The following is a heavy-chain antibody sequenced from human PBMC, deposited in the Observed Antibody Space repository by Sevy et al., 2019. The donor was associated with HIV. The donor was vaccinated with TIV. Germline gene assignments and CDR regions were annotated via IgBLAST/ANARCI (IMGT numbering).Heavy chain of an antibody. J-gene: IGHJ2*01. CDR3: AKGLFGAAAAFYWYFDL. CDR1: EFTFSSYA. Sequence: GGSLRLSCAASEFTFSSYAMSWVRQAPGKGLEWVSAISGRGGSTYYADSVKGRFTISRDNSKNTLYLQMNSLRAEDTALYYCAKGLFGAAAAFYWYFDLWGRGTLVTVSS. V-gene: IGHV3-23*01. D-gene: IGHD6-13*01. CDR2: ISGRGGST.